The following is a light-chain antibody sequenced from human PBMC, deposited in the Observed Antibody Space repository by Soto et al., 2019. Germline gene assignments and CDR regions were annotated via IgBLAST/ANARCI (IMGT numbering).Light chain of an antibody. CDR2: EVS. Sequence: QSVLTQPPSASGSPGQSVTISCTGTSSDVGGYNYVSWYQQHPGKAPKLMIYEVSKRPSGVPDRFSGSKSGNTASLTVSGLQAEDEADYYCSSYAGSKNWVFGTGTKLT. CDR3: SSYAGSKNWV. J-gene: IGLJ1*01. V-gene: IGLV2-8*01. CDR1: SSDVGGYNY.